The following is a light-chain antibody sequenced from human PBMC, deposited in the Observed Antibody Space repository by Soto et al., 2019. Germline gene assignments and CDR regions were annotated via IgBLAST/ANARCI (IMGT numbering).Light chain of an antibody. CDR2: GSS. CDR3: QSYDCSLGGYVV. CDR1: SSNIGAGYD. J-gene: IGLJ2*01. V-gene: IGLV1-40*01. Sequence: QSVLTQPPSVSGAPGQRVTISCTGSSSNIGAGYDVHWYQHLPGTAPKFLIYGSSNRPSGVPDRFSGSKSGTSASLAITGLQAEDEADYYCQSYDCSLGGYVVFGGGTKLTVL.